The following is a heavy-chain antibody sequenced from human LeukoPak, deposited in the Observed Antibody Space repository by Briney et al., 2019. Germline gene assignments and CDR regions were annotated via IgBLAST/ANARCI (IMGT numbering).Heavy chain of an antibody. D-gene: IGHD3-10*01. J-gene: IGHJ4*02. CDR2: ITSSRIYI. V-gene: IGHV3-21*01. Sequence: GGSLRLSCAASGFTFSTYSMNWVRQAPGKGLEWVSSITSSRIYIYYADSVKGRFTISRDNAKNSLYLQMNSLRAEDTAVYYCAKPPRGSGADYWGQGTLVTVSS. CDR3: AKPPRGSGADY. CDR1: GFTFSTYS.